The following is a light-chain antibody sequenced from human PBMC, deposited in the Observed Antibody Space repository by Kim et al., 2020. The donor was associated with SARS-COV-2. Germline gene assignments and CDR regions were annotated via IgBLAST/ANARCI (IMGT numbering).Light chain of an antibody. Sequence: SASVGDRVTITCQASQYISSSLNWYQQRPGKAPKLLIFDASNLETGVPSRFSGRGSGTDFTFTISGLQPEDIATYYCQQFENVPYTFGQGTKLEI. V-gene: IGKV1-33*01. CDR1: QYISSS. J-gene: IGKJ2*01. CDR2: DAS. CDR3: QQFENVPYT.